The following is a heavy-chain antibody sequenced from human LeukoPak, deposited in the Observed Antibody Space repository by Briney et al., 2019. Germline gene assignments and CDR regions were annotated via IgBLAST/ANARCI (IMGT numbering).Heavy chain of an antibody. CDR3: ARGSVDYGGNSDDFDY. D-gene: IGHD4-23*01. V-gene: IGHV4-34*01. Sequence: SETLSLTCAVYGGSFSGYYWSWIRQPPGKGLEWMGEINHSGSTNYNPSLKSRGTISVDTSKNQFSLKLSSVTAADTAVYYCARGSVDYGGNSDDFDYWGQGTLVTVSS. CDR1: GGSFSGYY. J-gene: IGHJ4*02. CDR2: INHSGST.